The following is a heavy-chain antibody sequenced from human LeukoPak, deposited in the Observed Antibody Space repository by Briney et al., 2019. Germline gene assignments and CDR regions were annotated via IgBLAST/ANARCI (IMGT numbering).Heavy chain of an antibody. J-gene: IGHJ4*02. Sequence: GRSLRLSCTASGFTFGDYAMSWFRQAPGKGLEWVGLIRSKAYGGTTEYAASVKGRFTISRDDSKSIAYLQMNSLKTEDTAVYYCTRDLFYYGSGSYDYWGQGTLVTVSS. CDR2: IRSKAYGGTT. CDR1: GFTFGDYA. D-gene: IGHD3-10*01. CDR3: TRDLFYYGSGSYDY. V-gene: IGHV3-49*03.